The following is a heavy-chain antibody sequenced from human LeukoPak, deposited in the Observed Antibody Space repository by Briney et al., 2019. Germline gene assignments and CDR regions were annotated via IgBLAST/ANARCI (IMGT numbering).Heavy chain of an antibody. J-gene: IGHJ4*02. CDR1: GGSFSNYY. CDR2: INQSGST. V-gene: IGHV4-34*01. D-gene: IGHD5-18*01. CDR3: ARNVDTALVLKTPFDY. Sequence: ASETLSLTCTVYGGSFSNYYWSWIRQPPGKGLEWIGEINQSGSTNYNPSLKSRITISIDTSKNQFSLNLTSVTAADTAVYYCARNVDTALVLKTPFDYWGQGTLVTVSS.